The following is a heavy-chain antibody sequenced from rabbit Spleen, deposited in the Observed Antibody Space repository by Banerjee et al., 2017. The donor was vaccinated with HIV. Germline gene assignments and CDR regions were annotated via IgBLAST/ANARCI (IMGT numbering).Heavy chain of an antibody. CDR2: IYTGNGHI. D-gene: IGHD1-1*01. Sequence: LVESGGGLVKPGASLTLTCTASGFSFSRSYDMCWVRQAPGKGLEWIGCIYTGNGHIHDASWAKGRFTISKTSSTTVTLQMTSLTAADTATYFCARDTSTSFSTYGMDLWGQGTLVTVS. V-gene: IGHV1S40*01. CDR3: ARDTSTSFSTYGMDL. J-gene: IGHJ6*01. CDR1: GFSFSRSYD.